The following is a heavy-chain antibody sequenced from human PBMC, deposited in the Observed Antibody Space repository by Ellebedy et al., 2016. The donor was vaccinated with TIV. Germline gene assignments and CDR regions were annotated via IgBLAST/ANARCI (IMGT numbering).Heavy chain of an antibody. J-gene: IGHJ4*02. Sequence: GESLKISCAASGLTFSSHAMSWVRQAPGKGLEWVSSISESGGNTYYADSVNGRFTISRDNSKDTLYLEMNSLRAEDPAVYYCAKVAISTATVLSPWYDYWGQGTLVTVSS. CDR1: GLTFSSHA. CDR3: AKVAISTATVLSPWYDY. CDR2: ISESGGNT. V-gene: IGHV3-23*01. D-gene: IGHD4-23*01.